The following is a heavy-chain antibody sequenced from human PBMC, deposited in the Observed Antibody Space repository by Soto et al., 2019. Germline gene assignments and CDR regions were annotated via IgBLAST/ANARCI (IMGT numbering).Heavy chain of an antibody. V-gene: IGHV1-3*01. Sequence: ASVKVSCKASGYTFTSYAMHWVRQAPGQRLDWMGWINAGNGNTKYSQKFQGRVTITRDTSASTAYMELSSLRSEDTAVYYCARDLDSSSWYDPYYYGMDVWGQGTTVTVSS. J-gene: IGHJ6*02. CDR2: INAGNGNT. CDR3: ARDLDSSSWYDPYYYGMDV. D-gene: IGHD6-13*01. CDR1: GYTFTSYA.